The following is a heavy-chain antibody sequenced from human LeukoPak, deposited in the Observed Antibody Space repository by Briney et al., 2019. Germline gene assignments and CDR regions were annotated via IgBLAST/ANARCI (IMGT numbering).Heavy chain of an antibody. CDR2: ISSSSSTT. CDR1: GFTFSTYS. V-gene: IGHV3-48*04. J-gene: IGHJ4*02. Sequence: GGSLRLSCAASGFTFSTYSLNWLRQAPGKGLEWVSYISSSSSTTYYAASVTGRFTISRDNAKNSLYLQMNCLRAEDTAVYYCARGRDLFDFWGQGTLVTVSS. CDR3: ARGRDLFDF.